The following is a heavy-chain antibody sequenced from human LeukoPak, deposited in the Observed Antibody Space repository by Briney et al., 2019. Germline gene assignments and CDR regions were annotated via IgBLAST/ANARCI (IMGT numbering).Heavy chain of an antibody. D-gene: IGHD3-3*01. J-gene: IGHJ4*02. CDR3: ARDTIWNYVSY. CDR2: ISSSSSYI. Sequence: PGRSLRLSCAASGFTFSSYSMNWVRQAPGKGLEWVSSISSSSSYIYYADSVKGRFTISRDNAKNSLYLQMNSLRAEDTAVYYCARDTIWNYVSYWGQGTLVTVSS. V-gene: IGHV3-21*01. CDR1: GFTFSSYS.